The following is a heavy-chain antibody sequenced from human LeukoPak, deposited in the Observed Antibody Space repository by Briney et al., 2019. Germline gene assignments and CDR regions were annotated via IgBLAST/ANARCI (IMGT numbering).Heavy chain of an antibody. CDR2: IQYDGNNK. CDR3: AKDTGRDYYYMDV. CDR1: GFTFSTYG. Sequence: GGSLGLSCAASGFTFSTYGMHWVRQPPGKGLEWVAFIQYDGNNKYFADPVRGRFIISRDNSKNTLFLQMNSLRVEDTAVYYCAKDTGRDYYYMDVWGKGTTVTISS. D-gene: IGHD2-8*02. J-gene: IGHJ6*03. V-gene: IGHV3-30*02.